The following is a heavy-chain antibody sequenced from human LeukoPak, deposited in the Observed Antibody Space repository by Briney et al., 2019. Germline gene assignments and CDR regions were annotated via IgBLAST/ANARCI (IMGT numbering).Heavy chain of an antibody. V-gene: IGHV3-7*01. CDR1: GFTFSSYA. CDR3: VTSWIRQQRDH. J-gene: IGHJ4*02. CDR2: IEPDGSGK. D-gene: IGHD5-12*01. Sequence: GGSLRLSCAASGFTFSSYALGWVRRAPGKGLGWVADIEPDGSGKTYVDSVKGRFTISRDNAKQSLFLQMHTVTAEDTAVYYCVTSWIRQQRDHWGQGVLVTVSS.